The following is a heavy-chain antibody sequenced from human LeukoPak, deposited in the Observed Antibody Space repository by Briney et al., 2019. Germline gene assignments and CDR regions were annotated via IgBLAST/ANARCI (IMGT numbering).Heavy chain of an antibody. CDR3: AGGLSNYGDYYYYYYMDV. V-gene: IGHV4-59*11. D-gene: IGHD4-11*01. J-gene: IGHJ6*03. CDR1: GGSISSHY. Sequence: PSGTLSLTCTVSGGSISSHYWSWIRQPPGKGLEWIGYIYYSGSTNYNPSLKSRVTISVDTSKNQFSLKLSSVTAADTAVYYCAGGLSNYGDYYYYYYMDVWGKGTTVTVSS. CDR2: IYYSGST.